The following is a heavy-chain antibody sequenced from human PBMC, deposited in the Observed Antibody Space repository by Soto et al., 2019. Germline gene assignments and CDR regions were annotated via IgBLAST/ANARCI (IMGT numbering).Heavy chain of an antibody. V-gene: IGHV5-51*01. J-gene: IGHJ6*02. CDR3: ARQCYDFWSGYYIHAQSCMDV. CDR2: IYPGDSDT. D-gene: IGHD3-3*01. CDR1: GYSFTSYW. Sequence: ESLKISCKGSGYSFTSYWIGWVRQMPGKGLEWMGIIYPGDSDTRYSPSFQGQVTISADKSISTAYLQWSSLKASDTAMYYCARQCYDFWSGYYIHAQSCMDVWGQGTTVTVSS.